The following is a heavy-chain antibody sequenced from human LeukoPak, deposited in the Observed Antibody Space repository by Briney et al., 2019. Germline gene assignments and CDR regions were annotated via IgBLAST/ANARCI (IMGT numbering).Heavy chain of an antibody. D-gene: IGHD2-2*01. J-gene: IGHJ4*02. CDR2: IYYSGST. CDR1: GGSFSGYY. Sequence: SETLSLTCAVYGGSFSGYYWSWIRQPPGKGLEWIGSIYYSGSTYYNPSLKSRVTISVDTSKNQFSLKLSSVTAADTAVYYCARQEVIVVPAAMSLTYFDYWGQGTLVTVSS. CDR3: ARQEVIVVPAAMSLTYFDY. V-gene: IGHV4-34*01.